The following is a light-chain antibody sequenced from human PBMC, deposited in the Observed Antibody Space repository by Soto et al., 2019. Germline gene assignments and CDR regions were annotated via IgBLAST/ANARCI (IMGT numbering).Light chain of an antibody. CDR1: SGFSVGDFC. J-gene: IGLJ3*02. Sequence: QSVLTQPSSHSASSGASVRLTCMLTSGFSVGDFCIRWYQQKPGHPPRYLLYYHSDSTKGHGSGVPSRFCGPNDESANAVILRISGLQPDDEADYFCGTWHRTCNWVFGGRSKLTV. V-gene: IGLV5-52*01. CDR3: GTWHRTCNWV. CDR2: YHSDSTK.